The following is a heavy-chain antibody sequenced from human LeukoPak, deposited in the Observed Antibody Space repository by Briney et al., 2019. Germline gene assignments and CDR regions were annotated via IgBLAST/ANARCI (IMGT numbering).Heavy chain of an antibody. J-gene: IGHJ4*02. D-gene: IGHD3-9*01. CDR3: ASGGLVSRYLDH. V-gene: IGHV4-4*02. CDR2: IFHSGCT. CDR1: GGSICSSTW. Sequence: SGTLSLTCAVSGGSICSSTWWSWVRLPPGKGLEWIGEIFHSGCTNLNPSLRGRLTMYVDGSKHEFSLKLTSVPATDAAVCSCASGGLVSRYLDHWGEGTLVTVSS.